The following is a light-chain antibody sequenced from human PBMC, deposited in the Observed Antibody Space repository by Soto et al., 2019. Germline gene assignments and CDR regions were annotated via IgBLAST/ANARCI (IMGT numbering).Light chain of an antibody. J-gene: IGKJ1*01. CDR2: KAS. CDR3: QQYNGL. CDR1: QSISNW. V-gene: IGKV1-5*03. Sequence: DIQMTQSPSTLSASIGDRVTITCRASQSISNWLAWYQQKPGKAPKLLIYKASSLQSGVPSRFSGGGSGTEFTLTISSLQPDDSATYYCQQYNGLFGQGTKVEVK.